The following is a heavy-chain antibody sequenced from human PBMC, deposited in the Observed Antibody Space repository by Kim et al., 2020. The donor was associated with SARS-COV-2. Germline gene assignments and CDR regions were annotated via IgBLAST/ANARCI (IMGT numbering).Heavy chain of an antibody. CDR2: VSGNGGST. V-gene: IGHV3-23*01. Sequence: GGSLRLSCAASGFTFRSYAMSWVRQAPGKGLEWVSTVSGNGGSTYYADSVRGHFSISRDNSKNTLYLQMNSLRAEDTALYYCAKAFRAAAGPYYYYAMDVWGQGTTVTVSS. CDR1: GFTFRSYA. J-gene: IGHJ6*02. D-gene: IGHD6-13*01. CDR3: AKAFRAAAGPYYYYAMDV.